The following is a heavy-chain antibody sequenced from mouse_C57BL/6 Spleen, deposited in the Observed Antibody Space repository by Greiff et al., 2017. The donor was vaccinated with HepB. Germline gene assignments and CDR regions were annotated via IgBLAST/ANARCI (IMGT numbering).Heavy chain of an antibody. Sequence: VQGVESGAELARPGASVKLSCKASGYTFTSYGISWVKQRTGQGLEWIGEIYPRSGNTYYNEKFKGKATLTADKSSSTAYMELRSLTSEDSAVYFCARVEYYFDYWGQGTTLTVSS. CDR1: GYTFTSYG. V-gene: IGHV1-81*01. CDR3: ARVEYYFDY. J-gene: IGHJ2*01. CDR2: IYPRSGNT.